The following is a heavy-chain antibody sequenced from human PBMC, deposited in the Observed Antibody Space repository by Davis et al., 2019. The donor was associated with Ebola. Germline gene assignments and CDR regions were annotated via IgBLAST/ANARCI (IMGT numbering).Heavy chain of an antibody. V-gene: IGHV4-31*03. CDR2: IYYSGST. Sequence: SETLSLTCTVSGGSINIRSYYWGWIRQHPGKGLEWIGYIYYSGSTYYNPSLKSRVTISVDTSKNQFSLKLSSVTAADTAVYYCAREGYYYYMDVWGKRDHGHRLL. CDR1: GGSINIRSYY. CDR3: AREGYYYYMDV. J-gene: IGHJ6*03.